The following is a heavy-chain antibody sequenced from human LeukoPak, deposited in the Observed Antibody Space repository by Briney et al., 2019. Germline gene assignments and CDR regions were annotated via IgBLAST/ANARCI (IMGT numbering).Heavy chain of an antibody. V-gene: IGHV3-7*01. Sequence: GGSLRLSCAASGFTVSSNYMSWVRQAPVKGLEWVANIKQDGSEKYYVDSVKGRFTISRDNAKNSLYLQMNSLRAEDTAVYYCARSVGGYDFDYWGQGTLVTVSS. CDR1: GFTVSSNY. CDR3: ARSVGGYDFDY. D-gene: IGHD3-16*01. CDR2: IKQDGSEK. J-gene: IGHJ4*02.